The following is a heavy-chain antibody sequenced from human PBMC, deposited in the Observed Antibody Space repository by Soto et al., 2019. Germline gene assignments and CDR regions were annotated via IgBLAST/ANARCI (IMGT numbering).Heavy chain of an antibody. CDR3: AKGPRNFYYYMDV. CDR2: ISWNSGSI. Sequence: EVQLVESGGGLVQPGRSPRLSCAASGFTVDDYAMHWVRQVPGKGLEWVTGISWNSGSIGYADSVKGRFTISRDNAKNSLYLQMNSLRAEDTALYYCAKGPRNFYYYMDVWGKGTTVTVSS. J-gene: IGHJ6*03. CDR1: GFTVDDYA. V-gene: IGHV3-9*01.